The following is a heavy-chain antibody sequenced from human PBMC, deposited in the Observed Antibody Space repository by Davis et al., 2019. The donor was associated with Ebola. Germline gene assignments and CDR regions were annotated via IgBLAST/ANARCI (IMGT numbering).Heavy chain of an antibody. Sequence: PGGSLRLSCAASGFTFSDYYMSWIRQAPGKGLEWVSYISSSGSTIYYADSVKGRFTISRDNAKNSLYLQMNSLRAEDTAVYYCARYLGTTGTTRWAGYYYYGMDVWGQGTTVTVSS. CDR2: ISSSGSTI. V-gene: IGHV3-11*01. CDR3: ARYLGTTGTTRWAGYYYYGMDV. D-gene: IGHD1-1*01. CDR1: GFTFSDYY. J-gene: IGHJ6*02.